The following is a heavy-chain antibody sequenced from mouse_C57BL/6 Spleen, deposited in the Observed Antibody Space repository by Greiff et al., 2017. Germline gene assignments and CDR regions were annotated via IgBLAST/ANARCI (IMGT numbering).Heavy chain of an antibody. CDR1: GFTFSNYW. Sequence: EVKVVESGGGLVQPGGSMKLSCVASGFTFSNYWMNWVRQSPEKGLEWVAQIRLKSDNYATHYAESVKGRFTISRDDSKSSVYLQMNNLRAEDTGIYYCTVDYGSTWFAYWGQGTLVTVSA. V-gene: IGHV6-3*01. D-gene: IGHD1-1*01. CDR2: IRLKSDNYAT. J-gene: IGHJ3*01. CDR3: TVDYGSTWFAY.